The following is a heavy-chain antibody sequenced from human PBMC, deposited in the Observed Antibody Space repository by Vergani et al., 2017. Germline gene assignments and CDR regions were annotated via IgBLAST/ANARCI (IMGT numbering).Heavy chain of an antibody. CDR1: GYTFSNNY. J-gene: IGHJ4*02. D-gene: IGHD3-9*01. V-gene: IGHV1-46*03. CDR2: INPSGGHT. Sequence: QVQVVQSGAAVKKSGASVKVSCKTSGYTFSNNYMHWVRQAPGQGLEWMGIINPSGGHTNYAQKFQGRVTMTRDTSTSTVYMELSSVRSEDTAIYYCARGDYGILTGYRYWGQGTLVTVSA. CDR3: ARGDYGILTGYRY.